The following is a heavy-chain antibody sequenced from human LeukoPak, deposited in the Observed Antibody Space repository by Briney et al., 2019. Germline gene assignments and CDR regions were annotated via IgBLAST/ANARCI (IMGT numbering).Heavy chain of an antibody. Sequence: PGGSLRLSCAASGFTFSLYGLHWVRPAPGKGVEWVAAMSYDGINTYSADSVKGRFTVSRDNSRNTLYLQMNNLRAEDTAAYYCGKGGLSYTGYESHLDFWGQGTLVTVSS. CDR3: GKGGLSYTGYESHLDF. CDR2: MSYDGINT. V-gene: IGHV3-30*18. D-gene: IGHD5-12*01. CDR1: GFTFSLYG. J-gene: IGHJ4*02.